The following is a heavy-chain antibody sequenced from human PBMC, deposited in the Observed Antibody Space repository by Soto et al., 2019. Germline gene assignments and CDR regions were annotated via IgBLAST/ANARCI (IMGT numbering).Heavy chain of an antibody. J-gene: IGHJ2*01. CDR2: INPHTGDT. CDR3: AREGGAAPGARREWYLDL. V-gene: IGHV1-2*02. CDR1: GYPLTDFY. D-gene: IGHD6-25*01. Sequence: QGQLGQSGAEVKKPGASVTVSCKTSGYPLTDFYIHWVRHATGQGLEWMAWINPHTGDTNTALKFQGRVTMTRDTSINTDFMELTRLSYDDTAVYYCAREGGAAPGARREWYLDLWGRGTLVSVSS.